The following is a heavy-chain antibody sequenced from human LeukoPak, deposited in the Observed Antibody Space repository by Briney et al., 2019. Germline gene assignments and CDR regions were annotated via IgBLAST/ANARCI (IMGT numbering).Heavy chain of an antibody. CDR3: TRVSSSWYPCDY. J-gene: IGHJ4*02. Sequence: PGGSLRLSCAASGFTVSSNYMSWVRQAPGKGLEWVSVIYSGGSTYYADSVKGRFTISRDNSKNTLYLQMNSLKTEDAAVYYCTRVSSSWYPCDYWGQGTLVAVSS. V-gene: IGHV3-66*01. D-gene: IGHD6-13*01. CDR1: GFTVSSNY. CDR2: IYSGGST.